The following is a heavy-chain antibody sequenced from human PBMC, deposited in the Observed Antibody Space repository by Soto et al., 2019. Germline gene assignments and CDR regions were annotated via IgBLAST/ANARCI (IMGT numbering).Heavy chain of an antibody. CDR2: VSHTGSA. CDR1: GGSFTEYY. CDR3: AFYDFSGPTCSDY. D-gene: IGHD3-3*01. Sequence: QVQLQQWGAGLLKPSETLSLTCAVSGGSFTEYYWNWVRQYPGRGLEWIGDVSHTGSAKYNPSLKSRVAMSFDKSKNQVSLTMNFVTAADTAVCYCAFYDFSGPTCSDYWGPGTLVTVSS. V-gene: IGHV4-34*01. J-gene: IGHJ4*02.